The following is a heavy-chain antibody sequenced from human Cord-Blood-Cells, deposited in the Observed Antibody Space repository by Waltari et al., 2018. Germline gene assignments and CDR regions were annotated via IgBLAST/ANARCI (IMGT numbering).Heavy chain of an antibody. Sequence: QVQLVQSGAEVKKPGASVKVSCKASGYTFTGYYMHWLRQAPGQGLEWMGWINPNSGGTNYAQKFQGRVTMTRDTSISTAYMELSRLRSDDTAVYYCARSRISYSSSWYYYYYMDVWGKGTTVTVSS. CDR3: ARSRISYSSSWYYYYYMDV. CDR1: GYTFTGYY. J-gene: IGHJ6*03. V-gene: IGHV1-2*02. D-gene: IGHD6-13*01. CDR2: INPNSGGT.